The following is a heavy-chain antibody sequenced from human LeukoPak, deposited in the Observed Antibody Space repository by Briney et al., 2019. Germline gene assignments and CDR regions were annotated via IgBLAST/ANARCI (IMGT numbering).Heavy chain of an antibody. Sequence: SQTLSLTCTVSGGSISRGSYYWSWIRQHPGKGLEWIGYIHYSGSTSYNPSLKSRVTISVDTSKNQFSLKLSSVTAADTAVYYCARVFYGDNFFDFWGQGTLVTVSS. D-gene: IGHD4-17*01. CDR1: GGSISRGSYY. V-gene: IGHV4-31*03. CDR3: ARVFYGDNFFDF. J-gene: IGHJ4*02. CDR2: IHYSGST.